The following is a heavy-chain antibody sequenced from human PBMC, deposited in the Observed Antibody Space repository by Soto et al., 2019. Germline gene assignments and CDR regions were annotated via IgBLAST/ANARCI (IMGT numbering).Heavy chain of an antibody. J-gene: IGHJ4*02. D-gene: IGHD3-3*01. CDR1: GFTFDDYA. Sequence: EVQLVESGGGLVQPGRSLRLSCAASGFTFDDYAMHWVRLAPGKGLEWVSGISWNSGSIGYADSVKGRFTISRDNAKNSLYLQMNSLRAEDTALYYCAKDRRGYDYLDYWGQGTLFTVSS. CDR3: AKDRRGYDYLDY. V-gene: IGHV3-9*01. CDR2: ISWNSGSI.